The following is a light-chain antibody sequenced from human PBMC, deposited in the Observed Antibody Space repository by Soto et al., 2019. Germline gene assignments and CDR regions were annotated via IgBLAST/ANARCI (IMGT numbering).Light chain of an antibody. CDR1: SSDVGGYDY. CDR2: DVT. Sequence: QSVLTRPPSVSVSPGQSVTISCTGTSSDVGGYDYVSWYQQRPGKAPKLLIYDVTKRPSGVPDRFSGSKSGNTASLTISGLQAEDEADFYCCSYGGSFPYVFGTGTKVTVL. J-gene: IGLJ1*01. V-gene: IGLV2-11*01. CDR3: CSYGGSFPYV.